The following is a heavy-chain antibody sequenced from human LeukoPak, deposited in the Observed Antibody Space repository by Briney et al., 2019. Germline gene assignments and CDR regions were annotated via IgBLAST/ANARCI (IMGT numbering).Heavy chain of an antibody. J-gene: IGHJ6*02. Sequence: SETLSLTCAVYGGSFSGYYWSWIRQPPGKGPEWIGEINHSGSTNYNPSLKSRVTISVDTSKNQFSLKLSSVTAADTAVYYCARGLRRHGAAAGSGRYYYYYGMDVWGQGTTVTVSS. D-gene: IGHD6-13*01. CDR1: GGSFSGYY. CDR3: ARGLRRHGAAAGSGRYYYYYGMDV. V-gene: IGHV4-34*01. CDR2: INHSGST.